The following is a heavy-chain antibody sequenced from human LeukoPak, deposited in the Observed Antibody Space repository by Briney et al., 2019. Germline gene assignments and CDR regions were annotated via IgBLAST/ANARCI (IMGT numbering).Heavy chain of an antibody. Sequence: GWSLRLSCAASGFTLSNSWMHWVRQAPGKGLVWVSRIDPDGNTDYADSVKGRFTISRDNAKNTLYLQMNSLRAEDTAVYRCARDVRGPHDFWGQGTLVTVSS. CDR2: IDPDGNT. J-gene: IGHJ4*02. V-gene: IGHV3-74*01. D-gene: IGHD2/OR15-2a*01. CDR3: ARDVRGPHDF. CDR1: GFTLSNSW.